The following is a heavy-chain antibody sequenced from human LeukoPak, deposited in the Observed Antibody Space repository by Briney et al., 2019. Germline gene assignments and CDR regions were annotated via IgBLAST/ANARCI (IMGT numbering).Heavy chain of an antibody. D-gene: IGHD3-3*01. Sequence: ASVKVSCKASGYTFTGYYMHWVRQAPGQGLEWMGWISHNSGGTNYAQKFQGRVTMTRDTSISTAYMELSRLRSDDTAVYYCARGSVTIFGVVTARAFDIWGQGTMVTVSS. J-gene: IGHJ3*02. CDR3: ARGSVTIFGVVTARAFDI. V-gene: IGHV1-2*02. CDR1: GYTFTGYY. CDR2: ISHNSGGT.